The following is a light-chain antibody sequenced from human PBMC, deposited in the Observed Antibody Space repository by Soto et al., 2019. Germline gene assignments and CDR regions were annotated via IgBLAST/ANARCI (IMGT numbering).Light chain of an antibody. CDR1: SSNIGSNT. CDR2: TNN. CDR3: ATWDDSLNAVV. J-gene: IGLJ2*01. Sequence: QSVLTQPPSASGAPGQRVSISCSGSSSNIGSNTVNWYQQLPGTAPKLLIYTNNQRPSGVPDRFSGSKSGTSASLAISGLRSEDEADYYCATWDDSLNAVVFGGGTKQTVL. V-gene: IGLV1-44*01.